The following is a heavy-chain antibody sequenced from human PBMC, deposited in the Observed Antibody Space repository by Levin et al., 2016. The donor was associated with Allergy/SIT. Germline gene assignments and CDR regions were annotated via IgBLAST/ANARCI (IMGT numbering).Heavy chain of an antibody. CDR2: ISGSGGTP. J-gene: IGHJ3*02. D-gene: IGHD1-26*01. Sequence: GSLRLSCAASGFTFSSYAMSWVRQAPGKGLEWVSAISGSGGTPYYADTVKGRFTISRDNSKNTLYLQMNSLRAEDTAVYYCVKDIVGATGYAFDIWGQGTMVTVSS. V-gene: IGHV3-23*01. CDR3: VKDIVGATGYAFDI. CDR1: GFTFSSYA.